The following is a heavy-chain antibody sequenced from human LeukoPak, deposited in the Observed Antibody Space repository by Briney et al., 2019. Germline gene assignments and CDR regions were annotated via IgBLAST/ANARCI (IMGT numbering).Heavy chain of an antibody. V-gene: IGHV3-74*01. CDR2: INTGGSYT. Sequence: GGSLRLSCAASGFTFSSYAMHWVRQAPGKGLVWVSRINTGGSYTSYADSVKGRFTISRDNAKNTLYLQMNSLRTEDTAVYYCSMDTFGPLDYWGQGILVTVSS. CDR1: GFTFSSYA. CDR3: SMDTFGPLDY. J-gene: IGHJ4*02. D-gene: IGHD3-16*01.